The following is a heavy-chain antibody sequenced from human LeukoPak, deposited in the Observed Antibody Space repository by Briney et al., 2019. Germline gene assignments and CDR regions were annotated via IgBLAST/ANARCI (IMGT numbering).Heavy chain of an antibody. V-gene: IGHV3-23*01. D-gene: IGHD2-15*01. CDR2: ISGSGGST. CDR3: ARDLTPVAGAQGLDY. CDR1: GFTFSSYA. J-gene: IGHJ4*02. Sequence: GGSLRLSCAASGFTFSSYAMSWVRQAPGKGLEWVSAISGSGGSTYYADSVKGRFTISRDNSKNTLYLQMNSLRAEDTAVYYCARDLTPVAGAQGLDYWGQGTLVTVSS.